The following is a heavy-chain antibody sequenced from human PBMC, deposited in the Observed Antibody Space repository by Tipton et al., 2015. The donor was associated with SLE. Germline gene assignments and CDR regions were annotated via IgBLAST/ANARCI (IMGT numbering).Heavy chain of an antibody. J-gene: IGHJ4*02. CDR3: AGNFDY. CDR2: IKQDGSDK. Sequence: SLRLSCAASGFTFSTYWMNWVRRAPGKGLEWVANIKQDGSDKYYVDSVKGRFTISRDNAKNSLYLQMSSLRAEDTAVYYCAGNFDYWGQGTLVTVSP. CDR1: GFTFSTYW. V-gene: IGHV3-7*01.